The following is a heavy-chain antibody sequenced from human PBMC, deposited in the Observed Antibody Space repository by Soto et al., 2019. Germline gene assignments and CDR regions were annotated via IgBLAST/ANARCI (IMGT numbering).Heavy chain of an antibody. D-gene: IGHD1-26*01. CDR1: GGSISSYYYY. V-gene: IGHV4-39*01. CDR2: IYYSGST. CDR3: ARPSGSYLYYFDY. J-gene: IGHJ4*02. Sequence: QLQLQESGPGLVKPSETLSLTCTVSGGSISSYYYYWGWIRQPPGKGLEWIASIYYSGSTYYNPSLKGRVTISVDTSKNQFSLKLSSVTAAHTAVYYCARPSGSYLYYFDYWGQGTLVTVSS.